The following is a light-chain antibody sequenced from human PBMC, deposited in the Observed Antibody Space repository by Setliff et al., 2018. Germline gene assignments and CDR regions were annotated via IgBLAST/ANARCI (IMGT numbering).Light chain of an antibody. CDR1: SSDVGGYDY. J-gene: IGLJ1*01. Sequence: QSALTQPAAVSRPPGQSITISCTGTSSDVGGYDYVSWYQQHPGKAPKLIIYDVTKRPSGVSSRFSGSKSGNTASLTISGLQAEDEADYFCSSYKNTNKNVFGTGTKGTVL. V-gene: IGLV2-14*01. CDR3: SSYKNTNKNV. CDR2: DVT.